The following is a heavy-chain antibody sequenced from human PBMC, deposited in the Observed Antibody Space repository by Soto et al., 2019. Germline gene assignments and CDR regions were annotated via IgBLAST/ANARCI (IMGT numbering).Heavy chain of an antibody. Sequence: QVQLVESGGGVVQPGGSLRLSCAASGFTFSSYGMHWVRQAPGKGLVWVAVIRDDGSSKYYADSVKGRFTISRDNSKNTLYMQLNSLRAEEPAVYYCAAEPWRGHYYYCLDVWGQVTTVTVSS. CDR2: IRDDGSSK. V-gene: IGHV3-33*01. D-gene: IGHD1-26*01. CDR1: GFTFSSYG. J-gene: IGHJ6*02. CDR3: AAEPWRGHYYYCLDV.